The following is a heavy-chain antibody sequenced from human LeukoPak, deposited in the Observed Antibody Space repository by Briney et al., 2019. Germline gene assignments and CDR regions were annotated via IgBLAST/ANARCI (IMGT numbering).Heavy chain of an antibody. Sequence: SETLSLTCTVSGGSISSYYWSWIRQPPGKGLEWIGYIYYSGSTNYNPSLKSRVTISVDTSKNQFSLKLSSVTAADTAVYYCARSDVLYSAYEDWGQGTLVTVSS. J-gene: IGHJ4*02. CDR2: IYYSGST. CDR3: ARSDVLYSAYED. CDR1: GGSISSYY. D-gene: IGHD5-12*01. V-gene: IGHV4-59*01.